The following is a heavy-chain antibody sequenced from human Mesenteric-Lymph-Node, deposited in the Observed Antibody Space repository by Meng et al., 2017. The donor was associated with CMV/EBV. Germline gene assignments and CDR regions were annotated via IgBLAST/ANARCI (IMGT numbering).Heavy chain of an antibody. V-gene: IGHV3-23*03. CDR3: ANSHN. Sequence: GGSLRLSCAASGFTFSSYAMSWVRQAPGKGLEWVSVIYSGGSSTYYADSVKGRFTISRDNSKNTLYLQMYSLRAEDTAVYYCANSHNWGQGTLVTVSS. CDR1: GFTFSSYA. J-gene: IGHJ4*02. CDR2: IYSGGSST.